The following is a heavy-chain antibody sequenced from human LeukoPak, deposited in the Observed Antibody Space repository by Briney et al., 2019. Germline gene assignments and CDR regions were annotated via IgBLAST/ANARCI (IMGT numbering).Heavy chain of an antibody. CDR3: ARVVVVPAATGHAFDI. V-gene: IGHV4-30-4*01. Sequence: PSETLSLTCTVSGGSISSGDYYWSWICQPPGKGLEWIGYIYYSGSTYYNPSLKSRVTISVDTSKNQFSLKLSSVTAADTAVYYCARVVVVPAATGHAFDIWGQGTMVTVSS. CDR1: GGSISSGDYY. J-gene: IGHJ3*02. CDR2: IYYSGST. D-gene: IGHD2-2*01.